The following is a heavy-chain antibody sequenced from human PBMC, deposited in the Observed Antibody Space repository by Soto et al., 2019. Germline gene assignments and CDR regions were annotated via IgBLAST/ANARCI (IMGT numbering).Heavy chain of an antibody. CDR2: IYDAGTT. J-gene: IGHJ4*02. D-gene: IGHD3-10*01. V-gene: IGHV4-39*01. Sequence: SETLSLTCAVSGASVSRIGFHWGWIRQPPGQGLEWIGSIYDAGTTFYNPSLKSRVTISADTSKNHFSLRLSSVTAADTAVYYCARRGSGHTFDYWGQGXLVTVYS. CDR3: ARRGSGHTFDY. CDR1: GASVSRIGFH.